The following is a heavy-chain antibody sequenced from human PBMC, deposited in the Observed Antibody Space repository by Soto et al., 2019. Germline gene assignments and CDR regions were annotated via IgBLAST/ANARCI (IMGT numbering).Heavy chain of an antibody. CDR3: ARAESDPLLWYGEPYGTPPQTFDY. J-gene: IGHJ4*02. CDR2: IIATHHNT. CDR1: GYTFTRYG. V-gene: IGHV1-18*01. D-gene: IGHD3-10*01. Sequence: QVQLVQSGAEVKMPGASVKVSCTTSGYTFTRYGVTWLRQAPGRRLEWMGSIIATHHNTNYAHNLQGRITMPKDISTTTAYMELRSLRSHDTAIYYCARAESDPLLWYGEPYGTPPQTFDYWGQGTLLTVSS.